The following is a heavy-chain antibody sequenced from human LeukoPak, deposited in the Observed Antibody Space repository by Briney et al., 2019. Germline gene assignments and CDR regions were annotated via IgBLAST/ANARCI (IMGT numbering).Heavy chain of an antibody. D-gene: IGHD3-16*02. CDR3: ARHGYDYVWGSYRSPHFDY. CDR1: GYTFTSYG. CDR2: ISAYNGNT. Sequence: ASVKVSCKASGYTFTSYGISWVRQAPGQGLEWMGWISAYNGNTNYAQKLQGRVTMTTDTSTSTAYMELRSLRSDDTAVYYCARHGYDYVWGSYRSPHFDYWGQGTLVTVSS. J-gene: IGHJ4*02. V-gene: IGHV1-18*01.